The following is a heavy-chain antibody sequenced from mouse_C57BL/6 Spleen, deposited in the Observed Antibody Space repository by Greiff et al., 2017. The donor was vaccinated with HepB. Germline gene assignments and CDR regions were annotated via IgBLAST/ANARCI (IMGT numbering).Heavy chain of an antibody. CDR2: IDPSDSYT. CDR3: ARSSSGPGFDY. D-gene: IGHD3-2*02. Sequence: VKLQQPGAELVRPGTSVKLSCKASGYTFTSYWMHWVKQRPGQGLEWIGVIDPSDSYTNYNQKFKGKATLTVDTSSSTAYMQLSSLTSEDSAVYYCARSSSGPGFDYWGQGTTLTVSS. J-gene: IGHJ2*01. V-gene: IGHV1-59*01. CDR1: GYTFTSYW.